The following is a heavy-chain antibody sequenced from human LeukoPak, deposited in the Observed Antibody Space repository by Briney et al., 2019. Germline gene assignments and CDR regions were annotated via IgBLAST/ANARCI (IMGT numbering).Heavy chain of an antibody. CDR2: ISSSSSTI. J-gene: IGHJ4*02. CDR3: ARDRDGSWFDY. CDR1: GFTFSNYS. Sequence: GGSLRLSCAASGFTFSNYSMNWVRQAPGKGLEWVSYISSSSSTIYYADSVKGRFTISGDNAKNSLSLQMNSLRAEDTAVYYCARDRDGSWFDYWGQGTLVTVSS. D-gene: IGHD6-13*01. V-gene: IGHV3-48*01.